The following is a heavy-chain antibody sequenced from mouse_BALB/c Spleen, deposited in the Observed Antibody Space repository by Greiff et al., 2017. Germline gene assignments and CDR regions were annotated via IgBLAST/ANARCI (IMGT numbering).Heavy chain of an antibody. Sequence: EVKLVESGAELVRSGASVKLSCTASGFNIKDYYMHWVKQRPEQGLEWIGWIDPENGDTEYAPKFQGKATMTADTSSNTAYLQLSSLTSEDTAVYYCNGGIMITSSYAMDYWGQGTSVTVSS. CDR1: GFNIKDYY. V-gene: IGHV14-4*02. CDR2: IDPENGDT. J-gene: IGHJ4*01. CDR3: NGGIMITSSYAMDY. D-gene: IGHD2-4*01.